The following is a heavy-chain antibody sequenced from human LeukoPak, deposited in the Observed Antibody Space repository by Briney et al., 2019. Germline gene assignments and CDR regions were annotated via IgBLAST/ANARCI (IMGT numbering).Heavy chain of an antibody. CDR1: GFTFSSYG. J-gene: IGHJ4*02. V-gene: IGHV3-30*02. CDR2: IRYDGSNK. CDR3: AKDLSGYSYGYCFDY. D-gene: IGHD5-18*01. Sequence: GGSLRLSCAASGFTFSSYGMHWVRQAPGKGLEWVAFIRYDGSNKYYADSVKGRFTISRDNSKNTLYLQMNSLRAGDTAVYYCAKDLSGYSYGYCFDYWGQGTLVTVSS.